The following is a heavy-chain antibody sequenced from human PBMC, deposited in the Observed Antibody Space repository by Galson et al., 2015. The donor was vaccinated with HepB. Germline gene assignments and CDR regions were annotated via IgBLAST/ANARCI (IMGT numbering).Heavy chain of an antibody. CDR1: GFTFSSYV. CDR2: ISSNGFST. V-gene: IGHV3-64D*06. Sequence: SLRLSCAGSGFTFSSYVMHWVRQAPGKGLEYVSAISSNGFSTYYADSVKGRFTISRDNSKNTLYLQMSSLRAEDTAVYYCVKDRSYGTGGDYWGQGTLVTVSS. J-gene: IGHJ4*02. CDR3: VKDRSYGTGGDY. D-gene: IGHD5-18*01.